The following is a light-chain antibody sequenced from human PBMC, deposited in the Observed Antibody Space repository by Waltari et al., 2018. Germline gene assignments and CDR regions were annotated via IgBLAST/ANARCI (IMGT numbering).Light chain of an antibody. CDR1: SSNIGAGYD. Sequence: QSVLTQPPSVSGAPGQRVTISCTGSSSNIGAGYDVHWYQQLPGTAPKLLIYGNSNPPSGVPDRFSGSKSGTSASLAITGLQAGDEADYYGQSYDSSLSGPYVVFGGGTKLTVL. V-gene: IGLV1-40*01. J-gene: IGLJ2*01. CDR2: GNS. CDR3: QSYDSSLSGPYVV.